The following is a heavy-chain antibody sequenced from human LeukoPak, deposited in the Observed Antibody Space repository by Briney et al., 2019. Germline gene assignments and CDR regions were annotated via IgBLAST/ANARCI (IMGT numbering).Heavy chain of an antibody. CDR1: GGSISSYY. V-gene: IGHV4-4*09. CDR3: ARSLVARVYFDY. Sequence: SETLSLTCTVSGGSISSYYWSWIRQPPGKGLEWIGYIYPSGSTNYNPSLKSRVTISVDTSKNQFSLKLNSVTVADAAVYYCARSLVARVYFDYWGQGTLVTVSS. CDR2: IYPSGST. J-gene: IGHJ4*02.